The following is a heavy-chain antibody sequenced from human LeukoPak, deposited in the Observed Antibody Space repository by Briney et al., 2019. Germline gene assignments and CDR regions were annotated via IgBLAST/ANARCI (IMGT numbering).Heavy chain of an antibody. CDR1: GGSMNTYY. CDR2: INPSGST. CDR3: VRDPPSRQFDP. J-gene: IGHJ5*02. V-gene: IGHV4-4*07. Sequence: PSEILSLTCNVSGGSMNTYYWTWIRQPAGKGLEWIGRINPSGSTNYNPSLKSRVTMSVDTSKNQFSLNLTSVTAADTAVYYCVRDPPSRQFDPWGQGTLVTVSS.